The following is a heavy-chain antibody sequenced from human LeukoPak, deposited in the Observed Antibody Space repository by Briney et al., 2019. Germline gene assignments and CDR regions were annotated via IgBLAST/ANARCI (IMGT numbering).Heavy chain of an antibody. J-gene: IGHJ4*02. CDR3: ASRKQLWSSLFDY. D-gene: IGHD5-18*01. Sequence: PSETLSLTCTVSGGSISSSSYYWGWIRQPPGKGLEWIGSIYYSGSTYYNPSLKSRVTISVDTSKNQFSLKLSSVTAADTAVYYCASRKQLWSSLFDYWGQGILVTVSS. CDR2: IYYSGST. CDR1: GGSISSSSYY. V-gene: IGHV4-39*07.